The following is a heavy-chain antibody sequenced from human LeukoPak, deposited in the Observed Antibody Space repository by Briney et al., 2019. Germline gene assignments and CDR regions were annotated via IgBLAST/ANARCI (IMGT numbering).Heavy chain of an antibody. CDR2: ISSSSSYI. CDR1: GFTLSSYS. J-gene: IGHJ3*02. D-gene: IGHD3-10*01. CDR3: ARFTSGSYAFDI. Sequence: GGSLRLSCAASGFTLSSYSMNWVRQAPGKGLEWVSSISSSSSYIYYADSVKGRFTISRDNAKNSLYLQMNSLRAEDTAVYYCARFTSGSYAFDIWGQGTMVTVSS. V-gene: IGHV3-21*01.